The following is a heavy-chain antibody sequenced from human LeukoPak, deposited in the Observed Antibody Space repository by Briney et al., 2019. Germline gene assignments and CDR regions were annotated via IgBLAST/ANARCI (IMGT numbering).Heavy chain of an antibody. CDR1: GFAVGSNY. J-gene: IGHJ4*02. D-gene: IGHD3-16*01. Sequence: GGSLRLSCVASGFAVGSNYMSWVRQAPGKGLEWVANIKQDGSEKNYVDSVKGRFIISRDNAKNSLYLQMNTLRADDTAVYYCARDGFGTGSNWGQGTLVTVSS. CDR2: IKQDGSEK. CDR3: ARDGFGTGSN. V-gene: IGHV3-7*03.